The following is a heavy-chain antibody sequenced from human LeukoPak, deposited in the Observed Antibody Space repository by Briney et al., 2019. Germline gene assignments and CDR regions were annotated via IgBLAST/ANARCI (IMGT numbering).Heavy chain of an antibody. D-gene: IGHD3-10*01. CDR1: GYSISSGYY. J-gene: IGHJ5*02. V-gene: IGHV4-4*07. CDR3: ARDSGTTGEVKFDP. Sequence: SETLSLTCTVSGYSISSGYYWSWIRQPAGTALEWIGRIYTSGTITYNPSLKSRVTMSVDTSKNQFSLKLSSVTAADTAVYYCARDSGTTGEVKFDPWGQGTLVTVSS. CDR2: IYTSGTI.